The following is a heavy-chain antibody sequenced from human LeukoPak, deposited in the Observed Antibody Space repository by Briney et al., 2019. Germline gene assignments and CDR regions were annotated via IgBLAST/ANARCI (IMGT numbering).Heavy chain of an antibody. J-gene: IGHJ5*02. D-gene: IGHD4-17*01. V-gene: IGHV4-59*01. CDR2: IYYSGST. CDR3: ARSKEPDDYGDSNWFDP. Sequence: SETLSFTCTVSGGSINSYYWSWIRQPPGKGLEWIGYIYYSGSTNYNPSLKSRVTISVDTSKNQFSLKLSSVTAADTAVYYCARSKEPDDYGDSNWFDPWGQGTLVTVSS. CDR1: GGSINSYY.